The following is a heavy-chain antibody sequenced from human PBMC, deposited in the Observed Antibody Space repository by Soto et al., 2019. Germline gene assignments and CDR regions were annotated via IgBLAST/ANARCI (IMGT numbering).Heavy chain of an antibody. Sequence: VQLQESCPGLVKASETLSLICSVSGGSVSSFSYYWSWIRQPPGRRPEWIGYIHHSGATRYNSSLNDRVASSLDTSKSHLAVKLNSVPAADTAVYYCARDHDMFDSPPRSPQFYHGMDVWGQGTTVIVSS. CDR1: GGSVSSFSYY. V-gene: IGHV4-61*03. D-gene: IGHD3-10*02. CDR3: ARDHDMFDSPPRSPQFYHGMDV. J-gene: IGHJ6*02. CDR2: IHHSGAT.